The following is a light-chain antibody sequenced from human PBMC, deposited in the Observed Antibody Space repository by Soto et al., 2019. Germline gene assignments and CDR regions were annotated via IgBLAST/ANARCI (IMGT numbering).Light chain of an antibody. J-gene: IGKJ4*01. CDR2: AAY. V-gene: IGKV1D-8*01. Sequence: VVLTHQPPSLLSASTGDRVTIRDRMRQGISSYLDWYQQKPGKAPELLIYAAYTLHSGVRSMFSCSGAGTDCTLTISCLQSEDVATDYCPQYYSFPLTFGGGTKVDIK. CDR3: PQYYSFPLT. CDR1: QGISSY.